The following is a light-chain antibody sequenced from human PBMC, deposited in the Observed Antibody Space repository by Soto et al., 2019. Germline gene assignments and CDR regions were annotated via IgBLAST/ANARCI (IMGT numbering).Light chain of an antibody. CDR1: QNVNNY. CDR2: AAS. CDR3: QQSYSTPPA. Sequence: DILLTQSPSSLSSSVGERVTITCRASQNVNNYLTWYQQRPGKAPKLLIYAASSLQSGVPSRFSGSGSGTDFTLTISSLQPEDFATYYCQQSYSTPPAFGGGTKVDIK. V-gene: IGKV1-39*01. J-gene: IGKJ4*01.